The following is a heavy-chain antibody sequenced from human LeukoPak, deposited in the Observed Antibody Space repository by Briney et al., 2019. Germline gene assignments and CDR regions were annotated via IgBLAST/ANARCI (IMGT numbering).Heavy chain of an antibody. D-gene: IGHD3-22*01. CDR1: GYTLTELS. V-gene: IGHV1-24*01. J-gene: IGHJ4*02. CDR3: ATLDSSGYYFKFDY. Sequence: ASVKVSCKVSGYTLTELSMHWVRQAPGKGLEGMGGFDPEDGETIYAQKFQGRVTMTEDTSTDTAYMELSSLRSEDTAVYYCATLDSSGYYFKFDYWGQGTLVTVSS. CDR2: FDPEDGET.